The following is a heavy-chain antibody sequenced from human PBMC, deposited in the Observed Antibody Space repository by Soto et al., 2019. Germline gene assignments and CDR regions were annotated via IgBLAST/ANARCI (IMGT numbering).Heavy chain of an antibody. D-gene: IGHD6-19*01. CDR2: ISGSGDST. V-gene: IGHV3-23*01. J-gene: IGHJ1*01. CDR1: GFTFSSYA. CDR3: AKGVPGIAVAGTGYFQH. Sequence: EVQLLESGGGLVQPGGSLRLSCAASGFTFSSYAMSWVRQAPGKGLERVSGISGSGDSTYYADSVKGRFTISRDNSKNTLYLQRNSPRAEDTAVYYCAKGVPGIAVAGTGYFQHWGQGTLVTVSS.